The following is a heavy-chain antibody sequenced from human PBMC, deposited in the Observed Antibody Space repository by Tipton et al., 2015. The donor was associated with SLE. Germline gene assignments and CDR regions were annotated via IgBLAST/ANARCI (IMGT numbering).Heavy chain of an antibody. CDR2: IGWNSGSI. J-gene: IGHJ4*02. V-gene: IGHV3-9*01. CDR1: GFTFGDYA. D-gene: IGHD5-18*01. Sequence: SLRLSCTASGFTFGDYAMSWVRQVPGKGLEWVSGIGWNSGSIGYADSVKGRFTISRDNAKDSLYLQMNSLRVEDTALYYCARDRGGLVDTGMIEYWGQGTLVTVSS. CDR3: ARDRGGLVDTGMIEY.